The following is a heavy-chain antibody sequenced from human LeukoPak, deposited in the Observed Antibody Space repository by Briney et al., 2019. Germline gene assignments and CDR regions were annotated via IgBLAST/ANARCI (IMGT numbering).Heavy chain of an antibody. V-gene: IGHV3-21*01. CDR3: ARDQPYYSDSGSFVPFHY. D-gene: IGHD3-10*01. CDR1: VFTFGSYS. J-gene: IGHJ4*02. CDR2: ISSGSSYS. Sequence: PGGSLRLSCAASVFTFGSYSMNWVRQAPGKGLEWVSSISSGSSYSYYADSVRGRFTLSRDNAKNSLYLQMNTLRAEDTAVYYCARDQPYYSDSGSFVPFHYWGQGTLVTVSS.